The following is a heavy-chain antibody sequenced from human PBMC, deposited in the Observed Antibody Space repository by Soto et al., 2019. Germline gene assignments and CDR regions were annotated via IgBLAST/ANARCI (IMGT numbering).Heavy chain of an antibody. Sequence: QVQLQESGPGLVKPSQTLSLTCTVSGGSINSGGYCWSWIRQHPGKGLDWIGCISYGGSTSYNPSLKSRVTISVDTSKTQFPLKLTSVTAADPAVYYCSRGILVWGQGALITVSS. CDR3: SRGILV. J-gene: IGHJ4*02. V-gene: IGHV4-31*03. CDR1: GGSINSGGYC. CDR2: ISYGGST. D-gene: IGHD5-18*01.